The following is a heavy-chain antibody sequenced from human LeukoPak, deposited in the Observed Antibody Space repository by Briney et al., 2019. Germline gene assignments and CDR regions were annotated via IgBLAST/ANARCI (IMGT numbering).Heavy chain of an antibody. CDR2: IYYRGST. J-gene: IGHJ4*02. Sequence: KPSETLSLTCTVSGDSISHYYWSWIRQPPGKGLEWIGYIYYRGSTNYNPSLKSPVTISIDTSKNQFSLNLNSVTAADTAVYYCARDDGGYDYWGQGTLVTVSS. CDR3: ARDDGGYDY. V-gene: IGHV4-59*01. CDR1: GDSISHYY. D-gene: IGHD2-15*01.